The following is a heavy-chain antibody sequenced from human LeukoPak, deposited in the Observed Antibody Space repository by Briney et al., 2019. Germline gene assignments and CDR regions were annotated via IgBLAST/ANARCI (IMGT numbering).Heavy chain of an antibody. CDR2: IYYSGST. CDR1: GGSISSYY. D-gene: IGHD3-22*01. V-gene: IGHV4-59*01. CDR3: ARGSSGYYSPNWFDP. Sequence: SSETLSLTCTVSGGSISSYYWSWIRQPPGKGLEGIGYIYYSGSTNYNPPLKSRVTLSVDTSKNQFSLKLSSVTAADTAVYYCARGSSGYYSPNWFDPWGQGTLVTVSS. J-gene: IGHJ5*02.